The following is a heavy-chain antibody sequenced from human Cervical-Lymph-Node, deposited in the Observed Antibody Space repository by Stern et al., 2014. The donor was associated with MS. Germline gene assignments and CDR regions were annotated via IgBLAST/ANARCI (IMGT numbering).Heavy chain of an antibody. J-gene: IGHJ3*02. D-gene: IGHD3-3*01. V-gene: IGHV1-18*01. CDR3: ARDRPYDHFWSGYYPFASDI. CDR1: GYTFTNFG. Sequence: QVQLVQSGAEVKKPGASVKVSCKASGYTFTNFGITWVRQAPGQGLEWMGWISVKKGNTNSAQRLQGRVTMTTDTSTSTAYMELSSLRSDDTAVYYCARDRPYDHFWSGYYPFASDIWGQGTMVTVSS. CDR2: ISVKKGNT.